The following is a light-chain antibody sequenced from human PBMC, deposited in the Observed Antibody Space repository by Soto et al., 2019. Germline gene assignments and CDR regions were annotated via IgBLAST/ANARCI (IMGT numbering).Light chain of an antibody. V-gene: IGKV3-20*01. CDR2: GAS. CDR1: QSVRSSH. Sequence: EIVLTQSPATLSLSPGERATLSCRASQSVRSSHLAWYQQMPGQAPRLLIYGASNRATGIPDRFSGSGSGTDFTLTINILEPEDFAVYYCQQYSSSPLTFGGGTKVDIK. CDR3: QQYSSSPLT. J-gene: IGKJ4*01.